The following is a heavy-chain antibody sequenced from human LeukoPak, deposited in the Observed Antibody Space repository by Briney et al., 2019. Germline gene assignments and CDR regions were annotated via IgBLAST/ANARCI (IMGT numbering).Heavy chain of an antibody. CDR3: ARERVRGAYGMDV. V-gene: IGHV3-30*02. Sequence: GGSLRLSCAASGFTFSSYGMHWVRQAPGKGLEWVAFIRYDGSNKYYADSVKGRFTISRDNSKNTLYLQMNSLRAEDTAVYYCARERVRGAYGMDVWGQGTTVTVSS. J-gene: IGHJ6*02. CDR1: GFTFSSYG. CDR2: IRYDGSNK. D-gene: IGHD3-10*01.